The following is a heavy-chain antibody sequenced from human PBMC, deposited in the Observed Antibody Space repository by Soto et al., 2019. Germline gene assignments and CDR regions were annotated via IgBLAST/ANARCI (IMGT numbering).Heavy chain of an antibody. D-gene: IGHD3-9*01. J-gene: IGHJ6*02. V-gene: IGHV3-53*01. CDR3: ASGGFHFDGLPAPYYGMDV. CDR2: IYSGGST. Sequence: SLRLSCAASGFTVSSNYMSWVRQAPGKGLEWVSVIYSGGSTYYADSVKGRFTISRDNSKNTLYLQMNSLRAEDTAVYYCASGGFHFDGLPAPYYGMDVWGQGTTGTVSS. CDR1: GFTVSSNY.